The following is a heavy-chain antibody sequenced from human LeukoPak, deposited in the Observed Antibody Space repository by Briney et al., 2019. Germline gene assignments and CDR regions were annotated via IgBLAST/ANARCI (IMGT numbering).Heavy chain of an antibody. CDR2: IYSGGST. CDR1: GFTVSSNY. CDR3: AKDRFFYDSGSKAN. D-gene: IGHD3-22*01. V-gene: IGHV3-53*05. J-gene: IGHJ4*02. Sequence: PGGSLRLSCAASGFTVSSNYVSWVRQAPGKGLEWVSVIYSGGSTYYADSVKGRFTISRDNSKNTLYLQMNSLRVEDTAFYYCAKDRFFYDSGSKANWGQGTLVTVSS.